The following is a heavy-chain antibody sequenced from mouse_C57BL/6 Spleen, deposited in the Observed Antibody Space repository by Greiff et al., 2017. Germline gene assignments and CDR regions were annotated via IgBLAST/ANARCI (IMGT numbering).Heavy chain of an antibody. CDR1: GYTFTSYW. CDR3: ARPYDGYFYYAMDY. Sequence: QVQLKQPGAELVKPGASVKLSCKASGYTFTSYWMHWVKQRPGQGLEWIGMIHPNSGSTNYNEKFKSKATLTVDKSSSTAYMQLSSLTSEDSAVYYCARPYDGYFYYAMDYWGQGTSVTVSS. D-gene: IGHD2-3*01. J-gene: IGHJ4*01. CDR2: IHPNSGST. V-gene: IGHV1-64*01.